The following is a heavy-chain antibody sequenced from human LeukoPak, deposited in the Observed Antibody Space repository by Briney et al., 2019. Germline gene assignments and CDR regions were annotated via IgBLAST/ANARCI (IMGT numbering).Heavy chain of an antibody. J-gene: IGHJ6*02. Sequence: SQTLSLTCTVSGGSISSGGYYWSWIRQHPGKGLEWIGYIYYSGSTYYNPSLKSRATISVDTSKNQFSLKLSSVTAADTAVYYCARAYGSGSPSADVWGQGTTVTVSS. CDR2: IYYSGST. V-gene: IGHV4-31*03. CDR1: GGSISSGGYY. CDR3: ARAYGSGSPSADV. D-gene: IGHD3-10*01.